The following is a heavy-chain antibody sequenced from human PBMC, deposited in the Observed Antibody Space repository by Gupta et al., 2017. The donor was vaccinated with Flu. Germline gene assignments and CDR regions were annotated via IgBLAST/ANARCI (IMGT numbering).Heavy chain of an antibody. CDR2: IYYSGST. J-gene: IGHJ6*02. D-gene: IGHD2-15*01. Sequence: QLQLQESGPGLVKPSETLSLTCTVSGGSISSSSYYWGWIRQPPGKGLEWIGSIYYSGSTYYNPSLKSRVTISVDTSKNQFSLKLSSVTAADTAVYYCARRPVVPMTYGMDVWGQGTTVTVSS. CDR1: GGSISSSSYY. V-gene: IGHV4-39*01. CDR3: ARRPVVPMTYGMDV.